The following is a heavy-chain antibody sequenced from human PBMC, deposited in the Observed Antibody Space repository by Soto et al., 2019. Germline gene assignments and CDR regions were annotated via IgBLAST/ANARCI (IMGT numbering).Heavy chain of an antibody. CDR3: AREFSNTPEAFDS. V-gene: IGHV4-61*01. CDR2: IYYTGST. D-gene: IGHD3-3*02. CDR1: GGSVNSDSYY. J-gene: IGHJ4*02. Sequence: SETLSLTCTVSGGSVNSDSYYWSWIRQPPGKGLEWIGYIYYTGSTNYNPSLESRVTISVDTSRNQFSLKLSSVTAADTAVFYCAREFSNTPEAFDSWGQGALVTV.